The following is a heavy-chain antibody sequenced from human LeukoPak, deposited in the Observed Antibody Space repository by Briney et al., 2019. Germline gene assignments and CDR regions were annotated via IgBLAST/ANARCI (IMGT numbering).Heavy chain of an antibody. V-gene: IGHV3-23*01. CDR3: AKDSCSSTSCYFDY. D-gene: IGHD2-2*01. J-gene: IGHJ4*02. CDR1: GFTFSSYA. Sequence: GGPLRLSCAASGFTFSSYAMSWVRQAPGKGLEWVSAISGSGGSTYYADSVKGRFPISRDNSKNTLYLQMNSLRAEDTAVYYCAKDSCSSTSCYFDYWGQGTLVTVSS. CDR2: ISGSGGST.